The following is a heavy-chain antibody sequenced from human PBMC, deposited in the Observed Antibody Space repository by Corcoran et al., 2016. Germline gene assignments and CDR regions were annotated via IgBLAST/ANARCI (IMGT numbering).Heavy chain of an antibody. J-gene: IGHJ1*01. Sequence: QVQLVESGGGLVKPGGSLRLSCATSGFTFSDYYMTWIRQAPGKGLEWVSYISSSDSTVYYADSVKGRFTISRDNAKNSLSLQMNSLRAEDTAVYYCARARYCSGGSGYSGAEYFQYWGQGTLVTVSS. CDR2: ISSSDSTV. V-gene: IGHV3-11*01. D-gene: IGHD2-15*01. CDR1: GFTFSDYY. CDR3: ARARYCSGGSGYSGAEYFQY.